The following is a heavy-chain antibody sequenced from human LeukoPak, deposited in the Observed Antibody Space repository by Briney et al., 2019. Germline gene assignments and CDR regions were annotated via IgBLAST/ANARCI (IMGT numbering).Heavy chain of an antibody. D-gene: IGHD6-13*01. CDR3: ARSAAAVLSLGS. J-gene: IGHJ5*01. CDR1: GFTVSNNY. Sequence: GGSLRLSCAASGFTVSNNYMNWVRQAPGRGLEWVSVIYTGDSTYYADSVKGRFTISRDNPKNTVYLQMNSLRAEDTAVYYCARSAAAVLSLGSWGQGTLVTVSS. CDR2: IYTGDST. V-gene: IGHV3-53*01.